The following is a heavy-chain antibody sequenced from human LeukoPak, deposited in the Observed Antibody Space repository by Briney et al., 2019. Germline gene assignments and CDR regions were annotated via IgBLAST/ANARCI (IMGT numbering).Heavy chain of an antibody. V-gene: IGHV4-31*03. CDR2: IYYSGST. CDR1: GGSISSGGYY. D-gene: IGHD3-10*01. J-gene: IGHJ5*02. Sequence: SQTLSLTCTVSGGSISSGGYYWSWIRQHPGKGLEWIGYIYYSGSTYYNPSLKSRVTISVGTSKNQFSLKLSSVTAADTAVYYCARGLVTMVRGVKRWFDPWGQGTLVTVSS. CDR3: ARGLVTMVRGVKRWFDP.